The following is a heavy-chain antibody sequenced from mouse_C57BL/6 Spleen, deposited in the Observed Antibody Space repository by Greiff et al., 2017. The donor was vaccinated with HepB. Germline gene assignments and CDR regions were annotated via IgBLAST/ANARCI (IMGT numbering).Heavy chain of an antibody. CDR2: IDPEDGDT. CDR1: GFNIKDYY. D-gene: IGHD1-1*01. Sequence: VQLQQSGAELVRPGASVKLSCTASGFNIKDYYMHWVKQRPEQGLEWIGRIDPEDGDTEYAPKFQGKATMTADSSSNTAYLQLSSLTSEDTAVYYCTNYGSSLFAYWGQGTLVTVSA. CDR3: TNYGSSLFAY. V-gene: IGHV14-1*01. J-gene: IGHJ3*01.